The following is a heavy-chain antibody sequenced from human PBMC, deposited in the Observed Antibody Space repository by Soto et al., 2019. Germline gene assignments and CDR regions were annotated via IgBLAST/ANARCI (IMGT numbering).Heavy chain of an antibody. CDR3: AKEKGYFDY. CDR1: DGSISTYF. J-gene: IGHJ4*02. CDR2: IDNSGNT. Sequence: PSETLSLTCTVSDGSISTYFCNWIRQPAGKGLEWIGRIDNSGNTNYNPSLKSRVTMSADTSRNQFSLKLNSVTAEDTAVYYCAKEKGYFDYWGQGTLVTVSS. V-gene: IGHV4-4*07.